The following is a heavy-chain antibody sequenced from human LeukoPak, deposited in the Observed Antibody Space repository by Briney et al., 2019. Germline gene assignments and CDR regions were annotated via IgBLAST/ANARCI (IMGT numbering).Heavy chain of an antibody. Sequence: ASVKVSCKASGYSFTSYDINWVRQASGQGLEWMGWMNPNSGNTGFAQKFQGRVTMTGNTSISTAYMELSSLTSEDTAMYYCARDPLRGGAGSYLLDYWGQGTLVTVSS. D-gene: IGHD3-10*01. CDR1: GYSFTSYD. CDR3: ARDPLRGGAGSYLLDY. V-gene: IGHV1-8*01. CDR2: MNPNSGNT. J-gene: IGHJ4*02.